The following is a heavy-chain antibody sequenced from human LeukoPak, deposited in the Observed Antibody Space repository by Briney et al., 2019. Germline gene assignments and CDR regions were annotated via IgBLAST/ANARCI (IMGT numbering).Heavy chain of an antibody. V-gene: IGHV1-46*01. D-gene: IGHD1-26*01. CDR2: INPSGRDRP. Sequence: ASVKVSCKASGYTFTNYYIHWVRQAPGQGLEWVGIINPSGRDRPRHAQKLQGRVTLTSDTSTSTVHLEVRSLTSEDTAVYYCARETTRGVGATVAWGRGTLVIVSS. J-gene: IGHJ5*02. CDR1: GYTFTNYY. CDR3: ARETTRGVGATVA.